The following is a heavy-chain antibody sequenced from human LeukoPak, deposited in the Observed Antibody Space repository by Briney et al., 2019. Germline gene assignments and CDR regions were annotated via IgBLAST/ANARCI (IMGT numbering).Heavy chain of an antibody. Sequence: ASVKVSCKASGYTFTGYYMHWVRQAPGQGLEWMGWINPNSGGTNYAQKFQGRVTMTRDTSISTAYMELSRLRSDDTAVYYCARDLSKRGLEWLLPDYWGQGTLVTVSS. J-gene: IGHJ4*02. CDR1: GYTFTGYY. CDR3: ARDLSKRGLEWLLPDY. V-gene: IGHV1-2*02. D-gene: IGHD3-3*01. CDR2: INPNSGGT.